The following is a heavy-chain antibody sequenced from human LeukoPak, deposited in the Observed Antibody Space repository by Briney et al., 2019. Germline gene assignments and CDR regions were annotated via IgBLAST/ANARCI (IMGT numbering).Heavy chain of an antibody. D-gene: IGHD3-22*01. CDR2: MNPNSGNT. CDR3: ARGLSSYSITMIVVAGMNY. Sequence: ASVKVSCKASGYTFTSYYINWVPQATGQGLEWMGWMNPNSGNTGYAQKFQGRDNMNRNTSISTAYMELSSLRSEDTAVYYCARGLSSYSITMIVVAGMNYWGQGTLVTVSS. CDR1: GYTFTSYY. V-gene: IGHV1-8*01. J-gene: IGHJ4*02.